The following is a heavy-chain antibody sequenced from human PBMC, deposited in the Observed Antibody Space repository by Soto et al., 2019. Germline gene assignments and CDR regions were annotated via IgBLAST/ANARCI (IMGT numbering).Heavy chain of an antibody. Sequence: EVQLVESGGGLVKPGGSLRLSCAASGFTFSSYSMNWVRQAPGKGLEWVSSISSSSSYIYYADSVKGRFTISRDNAKNSLYLQMNSLIAEDTAVYYCARASSSWPNIYYYYGMDVWGQGTTVTVSS. CDR2: ISSSSSYI. CDR1: GFTFSSYS. J-gene: IGHJ6*02. D-gene: IGHD6-13*01. CDR3: ARASSSWPNIYYYYGMDV. V-gene: IGHV3-21*01.